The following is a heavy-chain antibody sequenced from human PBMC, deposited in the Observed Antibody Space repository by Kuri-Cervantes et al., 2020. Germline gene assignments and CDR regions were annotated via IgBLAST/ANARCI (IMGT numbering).Heavy chain of an antibody. CDR3: AKDPSSPYGDYDYFDY. CDR1: GFTFSDYY. Sequence: GGSLRLSCAVSGFTFSDYYMSWIRQAPGKGLEWVSYISSSGDTIYYADSVKGRFTISRDNAKNSLYLQMNSLRAEDTAVYYCAKDPSSPYGDYDYFDYWGQGTLVTVSS. D-gene: IGHD4-17*01. V-gene: IGHV3-11*01. CDR2: ISSSGDTI. J-gene: IGHJ4*02.